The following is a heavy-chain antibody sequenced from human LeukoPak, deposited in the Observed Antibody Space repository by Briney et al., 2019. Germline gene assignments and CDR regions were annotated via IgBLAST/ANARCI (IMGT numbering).Heavy chain of an antibody. CDR2: IHNSGTT. V-gene: IGHV4-59*08. Sequence: PSETLSLTCTVSGGSISNSYWTWIRQPPGKGLEWIGCIHNSGTTDYNPSLKSRVTMSIDTSKNQFSLKLSSVTAADTAVYYCARHQGTESNYDFWSGSSPPFDYWGQGTLVTVSS. J-gene: IGHJ4*02. CDR3: ARHQGTESNYDFWSGSSPPFDY. CDR1: GGSISNSY. D-gene: IGHD3-3*01.